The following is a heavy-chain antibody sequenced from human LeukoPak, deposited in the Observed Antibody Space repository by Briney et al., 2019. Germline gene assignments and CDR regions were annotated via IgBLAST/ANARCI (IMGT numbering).Heavy chain of an antibody. CDR3: AKQTDYYDSSGYSTYYFDY. J-gene: IGHJ4*02. CDR1: GFTFSTYA. D-gene: IGHD3-22*01. V-gene: IGHV3-23*01. CDR2: TIGSGAST. Sequence: GGSLRLSCAASGFTFSTYAMNWVRQAPGKGLEWVSSTIGSGASTYYADSVKGRFTISRDNSKNTLYLQMNSLRAEDTAVYYCAKQTDYYDSSGYSTYYFDYWGQGTLVTVSS.